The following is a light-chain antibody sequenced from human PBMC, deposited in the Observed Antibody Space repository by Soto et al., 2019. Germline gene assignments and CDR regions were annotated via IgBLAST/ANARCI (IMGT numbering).Light chain of an antibody. CDR1: SSDVGGYDY. Sequence: QSALTQPRSVSGSPGQSVAISCTGTSSDVGGYDYVSWYQQHPGKAPKVIIYDVSKRPSGVPDRFSGSKSGNTASLTISGLQTEDESYYYCCSYAGRYILVFGGGTKLTVL. J-gene: IGLJ2*01. CDR2: DVS. V-gene: IGLV2-11*01. CDR3: CSYAGRYILV.